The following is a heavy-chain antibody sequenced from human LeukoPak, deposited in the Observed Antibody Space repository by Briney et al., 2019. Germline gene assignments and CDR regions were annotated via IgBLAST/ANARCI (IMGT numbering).Heavy chain of an antibody. CDR3: ARVPGYYDSSGSGYYMDV. V-gene: IGHV3-48*01. CDR2: ISNSSSTI. J-gene: IGHJ6*03. CDR1: GFTFSSYS. Sequence: GGSLRLSCAASGFTFSSYSMNWVRQAPGKGLEWVSYISNSSSTIYYADSVKGRFTISRDNAKNSLYLQMNSLRAEDTAVYYCARVPGYYDSSGSGYYMDVWGKGTTVTVSS. D-gene: IGHD3-22*01.